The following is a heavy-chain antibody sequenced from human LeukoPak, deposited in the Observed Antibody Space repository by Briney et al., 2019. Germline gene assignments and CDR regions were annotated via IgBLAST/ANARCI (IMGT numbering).Heavy chain of an antibody. D-gene: IGHD6-13*01. CDR3: ARGYSSSWYFNWFDP. J-gene: IGHJ5*02. CDR2: IYHSGST. V-gene: IGHV4-38-2*02. Sequence: SETLSLTCTVSGYSISSGYYWGWIRQPPGKGLEWIGNIYHSGSTYYNPSLKSRVTLSVDTSKNQFSLKLTSVTAADTAVYYCARGYSSSWYFNWFDPWGQGTLVTVSS. CDR1: GYSISSGYY.